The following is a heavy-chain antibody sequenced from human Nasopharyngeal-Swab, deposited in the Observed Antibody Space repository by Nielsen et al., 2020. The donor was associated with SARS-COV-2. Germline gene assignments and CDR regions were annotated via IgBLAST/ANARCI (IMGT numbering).Heavy chain of an antibody. V-gene: IGHV3-23*01. D-gene: IGHD2-15*01. CDR1: GFTVSSNY. CDR3: AKFRDIIDAFDI. J-gene: IGHJ3*02. Sequence: GESLKISCAASGFTVSSNYMSWVRQAPGKGLEWVSAISGSGGSTYYADSVKGRFTISRDNSKNTLYLQMNSLRAEDTAVYYCAKFRDIIDAFDIWGQGTMVTVSS. CDR2: ISGSGGST.